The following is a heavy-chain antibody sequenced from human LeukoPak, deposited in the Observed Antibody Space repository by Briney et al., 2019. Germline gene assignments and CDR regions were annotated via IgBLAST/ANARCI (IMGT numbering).Heavy chain of an antibody. Sequence: SETLSLTFTVSGGSFSVPYWSWLRQTPGKGLEWIGYIYHNGDTRYNPSLKSRVTMSVDTSKNQFSLKLNSVTPADTAVYYCARDGYGPTDFWGKGSLVTVSS. CDR1: GGSFSVPY. D-gene: IGHD3-10*01. V-gene: IGHV4-59*11. CDR3: ARDGYGPTDF. J-gene: IGHJ4*02. CDR2: IYHNGDT.